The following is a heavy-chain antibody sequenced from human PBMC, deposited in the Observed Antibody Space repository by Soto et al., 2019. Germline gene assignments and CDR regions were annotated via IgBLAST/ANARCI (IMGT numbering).Heavy chain of an antibody. Sequence: GASVKVSCKASGYTFTSYGISWVRQAPGQGLEWMGWISAYNGNTNYAQKLQGRVTMTTDTSTSTAYMELRSLRSDDTAVYYCARYLVVVAAKYYYYYYMDVWGKGTTVTVSS. CDR1: GYTFTSYG. V-gene: IGHV1-18*01. J-gene: IGHJ6*03. CDR3: ARYLVVVAAKYYYYYYMDV. D-gene: IGHD2-15*01. CDR2: ISAYNGNT.